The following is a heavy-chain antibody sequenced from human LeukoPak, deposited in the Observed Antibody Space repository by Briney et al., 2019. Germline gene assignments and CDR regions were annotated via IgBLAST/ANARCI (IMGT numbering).Heavy chain of an antibody. CDR1: GGSISSYY. Sequence: PSETLSLTCTVSGGSISSYYWSWIRQPPGKGLEWIGYISYSGSTYYNPSLKSRVTISINTSKTQFSLKLSSVTAADTAVYYCARENHCYDSSGYYSLFDYWGQGTLVTVSS. J-gene: IGHJ4*02. D-gene: IGHD3-22*01. CDR3: ARENHCYDSSGYYSLFDY. V-gene: IGHV4-59*06. CDR2: ISYSGST.